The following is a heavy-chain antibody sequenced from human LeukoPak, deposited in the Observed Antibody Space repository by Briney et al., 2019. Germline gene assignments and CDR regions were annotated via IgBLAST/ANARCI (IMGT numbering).Heavy chain of an antibody. CDR3: ARCTSYDFWSGYYLDY. Sequence: GGSLRLSCAASGFTFDDYGMSWVRQAPGKGLEWVSGINWNGGSTGYADSVKGRFTISRDNAKNSLYLQMNSLRAEDTAVYYCARCTSYDFWSGYYLDYWGQGTLVTVSS. CDR2: INWNGGST. V-gene: IGHV3-20*04. D-gene: IGHD3-3*01. J-gene: IGHJ4*02. CDR1: GFTFDDYG.